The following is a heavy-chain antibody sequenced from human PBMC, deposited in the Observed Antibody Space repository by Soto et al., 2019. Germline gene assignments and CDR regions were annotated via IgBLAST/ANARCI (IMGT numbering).Heavy chain of an antibody. CDR1: GGSISSGGYY. CDR2: IYYSGST. Sequence: QVQLQESGPGLVKPSQTLSLTCTVSGGSISSGGYYWSWIRQHPVKGLEWIGYIYYSGSTYYNPSLKSRVTISVDTSKNQFSLKLSSVTAADTAVYYCARGAIVVGSSAFLDYWGQGTLVTVSS. CDR3: ARGAIVVGSSAFLDY. J-gene: IGHJ4*02. V-gene: IGHV4-31*03. D-gene: IGHD3-22*01.